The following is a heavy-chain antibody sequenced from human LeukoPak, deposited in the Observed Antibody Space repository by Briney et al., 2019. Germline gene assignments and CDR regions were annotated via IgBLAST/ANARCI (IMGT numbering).Heavy chain of an antibody. V-gene: IGHV3-7*01. CDR2: IKQDGSEK. CDR1: GFTFGTYW. CDR3: ARMSPPFSA. Sequence: HPGGSLRLSCVASGFTFGTYWMSWVRQAPGKGLEWVANIKQDGSEKYYVDSVKGQFTISRDNAKNSLYLQMNSLRAEDTAVYYCARMSPPFSAWGQGTLVTVSS. J-gene: IGHJ5*02.